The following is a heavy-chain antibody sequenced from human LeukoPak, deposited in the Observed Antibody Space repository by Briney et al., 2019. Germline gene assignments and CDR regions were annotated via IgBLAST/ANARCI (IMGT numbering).Heavy chain of an antibody. D-gene: IGHD3-10*01. Sequence: PGASLRLSCAASGFTFNNYAMSWVRQAPGKGLEWVAVISYDGSNKYYADSVKGRFTTSRDNSKNTLYVQMNSLSAEDTAVYYCARNFGSGRRYYYYVMDVWGQGTTVTVAS. V-gene: IGHV3-30-3*01. CDR2: ISYDGSNK. CDR1: GFTFNNYA. J-gene: IGHJ6*02. CDR3: ARNFGSGRRYYYYVMDV.